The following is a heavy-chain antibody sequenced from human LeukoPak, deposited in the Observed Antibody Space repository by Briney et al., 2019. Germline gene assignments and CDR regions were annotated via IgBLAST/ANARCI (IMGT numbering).Heavy chain of an antibody. CDR1: GFTFSSYA. V-gene: IGHV3-30-3*01. CDR3: ARKYYDFWSGYSPNWFDP. CDR2: ISYDGSNK. D-gene: IGHD3-3*01. J-gene: IGHJ5*02. Sequence: GGSLRLSCAASGFTFSSYAMHWVRQAPGKGLEWVAVISYDGSNKYYADSVKGRFTISRDNSKNTLYLQMNSLRAEDTAVYYCARKYYDFWSGYSPNWFDPWGQGTLVTVSS.